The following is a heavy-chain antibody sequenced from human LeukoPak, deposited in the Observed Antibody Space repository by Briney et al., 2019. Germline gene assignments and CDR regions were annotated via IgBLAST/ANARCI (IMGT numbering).Heavy chain of an antibody. CDR2: ISSSGRTK. V-gene: IGHV3-48*03. CDR1: GFTFSSYE. J-gene: IGHJ4*02. CDR3: ARGGTGYDLFDY. Sequence: PGGSLILSCAASGFTFSSYEMTWVRQAPGKGLEWVSYISSSGRTKYYADSVKGRFTISRDNAKNSLYLQMNSLRAGDTAVYYCARGGTGYDLFDYWGQGTLVTVSS. D-gene: IGHD5-12*01.